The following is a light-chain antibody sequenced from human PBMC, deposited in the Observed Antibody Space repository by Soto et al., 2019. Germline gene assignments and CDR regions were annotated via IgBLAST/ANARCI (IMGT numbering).Light chain of an antibody. Sequence: EIVLTQSPGTLSLSPGERAALSCRASQTVSSSFLAWYQQKPGQAPRLLIYGASSRATGIPDRFSGSGSGIDFTLTISRLEPEDFAVYYCQQYGNSPPSTFGQGTKLEIK. J-gene: IGKJ2*01. CDR3: QQYGNSPPST. CDR2: GAS. CDR1: QTVSSSF. V-gene: IGKV3-20*01.